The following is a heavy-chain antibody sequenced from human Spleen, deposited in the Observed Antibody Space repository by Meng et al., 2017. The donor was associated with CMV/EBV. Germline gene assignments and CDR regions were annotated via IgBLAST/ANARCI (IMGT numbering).Heavy chain of an antibody. CDR2: IYYSGST. CDR1: GGSISSSSYY. CDR3: ARQLGCSSTNCYDTEYFHH. Sequence: SETLSLTCTVSGGSISSSSYYWSWIRQPPGKGLEWIGYIYYSGSTNYNPSLKSRVTISVDTSKNQFSLKLSPVTAADTAVYYCARQLGCSSTNCYDTEYFHHWGQGTLVTVSS. D-gene: IGHD2-2*01. J-gene: IGHJ1*01. V-gene: IGHV4-61*01.